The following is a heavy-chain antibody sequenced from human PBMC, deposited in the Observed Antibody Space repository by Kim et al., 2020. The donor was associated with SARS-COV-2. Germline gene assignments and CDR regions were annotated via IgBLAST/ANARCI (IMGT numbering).Heavy chain of an antibody. CDR2: ISYDGSNK. CDR1: GFTFSSYA. V-gene: IGHV3-30*04. CDR3: ARAAAASYYYGMDV. D-gene: IGHD6-13*01. Sequence: GGSLRLSCAASGFTFSSYAMHWVRQAPGKGLEWVAVISYDGSNKYYADSVKGRFTISRDNSKNTLYLQMNSLRAEDTAVYYCARAAAASYYYGMDVRGPG. J-gene: IGHJ6*02.